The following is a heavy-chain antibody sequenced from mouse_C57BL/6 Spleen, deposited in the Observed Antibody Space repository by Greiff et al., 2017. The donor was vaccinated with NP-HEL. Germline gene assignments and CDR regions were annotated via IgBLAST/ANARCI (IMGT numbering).Heavy chain of an antibody. CDR2: IWGDGST. CDR1: GFSLTSYG. D-gene: IGHD2-4*01. J-gene: IGHJ4*01. Sequence: VKLMESGPGLVAPSQSLSITCTVSGFSLTSYGVSWVRQPPGKGLEWLGVIWGDGSTNYHSDPLSRMSISKDNSKSQFFLKLNSLQTDDTATYYCATLYYDYDNYAMDYWGQGTSVTVSS. V-gene: IGHV2-3*01. CDR3: ATLYYDYDNYAMDY.